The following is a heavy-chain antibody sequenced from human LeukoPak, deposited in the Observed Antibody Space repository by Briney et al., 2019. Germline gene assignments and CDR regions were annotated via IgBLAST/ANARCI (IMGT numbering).Heavy chain of an antibody. J-gene: IGHJ2*01. CDR3: ARTYGSSGLGYFDL. CDR1: GGSISSYY. CDR2: IYYSGST. Sequence: PSETLSLTFTVAGGSISSYYSGSVRQPPGKGLEWIGYIYYSGSTNYSPSLKSRLTISVDTSKNQFSLKLSSVTAADTAVYYCARTYGSSGLGYFDLWGRGTLVTVSS. V-gene: IGHV4-59*01. D-gene: IGHD6-25*01.